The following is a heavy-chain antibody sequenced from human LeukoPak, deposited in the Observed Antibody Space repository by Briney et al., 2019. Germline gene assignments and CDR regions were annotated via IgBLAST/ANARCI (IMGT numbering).Heavy chain of an antibody. Sequence: GGSLRLSCAASGFTFSSYSMNWVRQAPGKGLEWVSSISSSSSYIYYADSVKGRFTISRDNAKNSLYLQMNSLRAEDTAVYYCARDNYDFWSGPPFVVDYWGQGTLVTVSS. V-gene: IGHV3-21*01. CDR3: ARDNYDFWSGPPFVVDY. D-gene: IGHD3-3*01. J-gene: IGHJ4*02. CDR2: ISSSSSYI. CDR1: GFTFSSYS.